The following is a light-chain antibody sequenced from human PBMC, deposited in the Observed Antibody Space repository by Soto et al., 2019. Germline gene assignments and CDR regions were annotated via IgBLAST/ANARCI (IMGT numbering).Light chain of an antibody. CDR1: QSVLYSSNNKNY. CDR3: QQYYSTPWT. V-gene: IGKV4-1*01. J-gene: IGKJ1*01. CDR2: WAS. Sequence: DIVMTQSPDSLAVSLGERATINCKSSQSVLYSSNNKNYLAWYQQKPGQPPQLLIYWASTRKSGVPDRFSGSGSGTDFTLTISSLQAEDVAVSYCQQYYSTPWTFGQGTKVEIK.